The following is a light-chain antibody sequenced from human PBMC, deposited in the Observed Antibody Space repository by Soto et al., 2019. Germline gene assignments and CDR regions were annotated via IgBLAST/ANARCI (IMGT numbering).Light chain of an antibody. CDR3: SSYTSSSTWL. J-gene: IGLJ3*02. V-gene: IGLV2-14*03. CDR2: EVS. CDR1: SSDVGAYNY. Sequence: QSVLTQPASVSGSPGQSITISCTGTSSDVGAYNYVSWYQQHPGKAPKLMIYEVSSRPSGVSNRFSGSKSANTASLTISGLQAGDEADYYCSSYTSSSTWLFGGGTKLTVL.